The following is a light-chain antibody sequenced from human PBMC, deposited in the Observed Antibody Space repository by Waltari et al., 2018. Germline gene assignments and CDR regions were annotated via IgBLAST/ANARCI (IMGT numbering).Light chain of an antibody. V-gene: IGKV2-30*02. CDR1: PSLLHSDGNTY. J-gene: IGKJ2*01. CDR2: NVS. Sequence: DVVLTQSPLSLSVTLGQPASISCRASPSLLHSDGNTYLNWFQHMPGQSPRRLIYNVSHRESGVPDRFSGSGSGTDFTLEISRVEAEDLGVFYCVQGTHWPYALGQGTKLEIK. CDR3: VQGTHWPYA.